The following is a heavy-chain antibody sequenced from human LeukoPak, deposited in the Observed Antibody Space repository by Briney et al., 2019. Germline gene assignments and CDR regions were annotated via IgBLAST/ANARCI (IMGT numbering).Heavy chain of an antibody. D-gene: IGHD2-21*02. J-gene: IGHJ2*01. V-gene: IGHV1-69*04. CDR1: GGTFSSYA. CDR2: IIPIFGIA. Sequence: SVKVSCKASGGTFSSYAISWVRQAPGQGLEWMGRIIPIFGIANYAQKFQGRVTITADRSTSTAYMELSSLRSEDTAVYYCALAVVTATTLRYFDLWGRGTLVTVSS. CDR3: ALAVVTATTLRYFDL.